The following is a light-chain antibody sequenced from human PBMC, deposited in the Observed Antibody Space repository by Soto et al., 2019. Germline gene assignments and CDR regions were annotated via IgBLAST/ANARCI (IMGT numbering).Light chain of an antibody. Sequence: EIVLTQSPGTLSLSPGERATLSCRASQSFSSSYLAWYQQKPGQAPRLLIYGASSRATGIPDRFSGSGSGTDFPLTISRLEPQDFEVYYCQQYGSSLGTFGKGTKVDIX. V-gene: IGKV3-20*01. CDR2: GAS. J-gene: IGKJ1*01. CDR1: QSFSSSY. CDR3: QQYGSSLGT.